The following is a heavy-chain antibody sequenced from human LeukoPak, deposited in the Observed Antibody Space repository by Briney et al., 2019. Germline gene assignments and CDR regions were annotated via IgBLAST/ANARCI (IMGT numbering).Heavy chain of an antibody. J-gene: IGHJ6*02. CDR1: GFTFSSYA. D-gene: IGHD2-15*01. Sequence: PGGSLRLSCAASGFTFSSYAMHWVRQAPGKGLEWVAVISYDGSNKYYADSVKGRFTISRDNSKNTLYLQMNSLRAEDTAVYYCTRDRLVVVAAFYYYYYGMDVWGQGTTVTVSS. V-gene: IGHV3-30-3*01. CDR2: ISYDGSNK. CDR3: TRDRLVVVAAFYYYYYGMDV.